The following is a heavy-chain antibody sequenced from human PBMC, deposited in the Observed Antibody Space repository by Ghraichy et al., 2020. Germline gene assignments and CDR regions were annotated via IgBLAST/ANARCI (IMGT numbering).Heavy chain of an antibody. CDR2: IKQDGSEK. CDR1: GFTFSSYW. J-gene: IGHJ4*02. Sequence: GGSLRLSCAASGFTFSSYWMNWVRQALGKGLEWVANIKQDGSEKYYVDSVKGRFTISRDNAKNSLYLQMNSLRAEDTAVYYCARVIGGVQKFDYWGQGTLVTVSS. V-gene: IGHV3-7*03. CDR3: ARVIGGVQKFDY.